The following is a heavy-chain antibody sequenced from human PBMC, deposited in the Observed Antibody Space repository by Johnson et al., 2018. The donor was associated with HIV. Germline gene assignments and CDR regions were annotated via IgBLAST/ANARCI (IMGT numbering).Heavy chain of an antibody. CDR2: ISYDGNNK. Sequence: QVQLVESGGGVVQPGRSLRLSCVVSGFTFSSYPMHWVRQAPGKGLEWVAIISYDGNNKYYADSVKGRFTISRDISKDTLYLQMNSLRAEDTAVYYCASGSWELSEDAFHIWGQGTMVTVSS. CDR1: GFTFSSYP. J-gene: IGHJ3*02. V-gene: IGHV3-30*04. CDR3: ASGSWELSEDAFHI. D-gene: IGHD1-26*01.